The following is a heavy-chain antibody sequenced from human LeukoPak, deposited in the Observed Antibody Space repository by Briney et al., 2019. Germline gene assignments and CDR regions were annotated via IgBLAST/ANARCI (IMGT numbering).Heavy chain of an antibody. J-gene: IGHJ4*02. D-gene: IGHD1-14*01. CDR1: GFTFSSYA. V-gene: IGHV3-23*01. CDR2: ISGSGGST. CDR3: ANSNRDVRVFRIEYYFDY. Sequence: GGSLRLSCAASGFTFSSYAMSWVRHAPGKGLEWVSAISGSGGSTYYADSVKGRFTISRDNSKNTLYLQMNSLRAEDTAVYYCANSNRDVRVFRIEYYFDYWGQGTLVTVSS.